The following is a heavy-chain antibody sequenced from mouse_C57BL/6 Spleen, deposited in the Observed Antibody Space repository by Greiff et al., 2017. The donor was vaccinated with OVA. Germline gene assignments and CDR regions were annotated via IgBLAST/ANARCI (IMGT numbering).Heavy chain of an antibody. CDR3: FIYSEGGWFAY. V-gene: IGHV1-61*01. CDR2: IYPSDSET. Sequence: QVQLQQPGAELVRPGSSVKLSCKASGYTFTSYWMDWVKQRPGQGLEWIGNIYPSDSETHYNQKFKDKATLTVDKSSSTAYMQLSSLTSEDSAVYYCFIYSEGGWFAYWGQGTLVTVSA. CDR1: GYTFTSYW. J-gene: IGHJ3*01. D-gene: IGHD2-1*01.